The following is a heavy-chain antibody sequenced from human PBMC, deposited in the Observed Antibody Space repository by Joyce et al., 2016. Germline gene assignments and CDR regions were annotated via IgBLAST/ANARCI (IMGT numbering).Heavy chain of an antibody. Sequence: QVQLVASGGGVVQPGTSLKLTCKTSGFTFSDYAIHWVRQARGKAMEWVALRSHAGGNKHYADSVKGRFSVSRDNSKNSVYLQMNNLGSEDTAVVFCAKFASRFSSGWYFDHWGQGTLVLVSA. CDR2: RSHAGGNK. CDR1: GFTFSDYA. J-gene: IGHJ4*02. D-gene: IGHD6-19*01. CDR3: AKFASRFSSGWYFDH. V-gene: IGHV3-30*18.